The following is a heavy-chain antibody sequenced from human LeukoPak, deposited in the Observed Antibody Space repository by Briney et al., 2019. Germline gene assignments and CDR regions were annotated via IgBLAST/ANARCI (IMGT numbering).Heavy chain of an antibody. CDR3: ARDGAGLTSLWVGYYYGMDV. V-gene: IGHV3-48*02. Sequence: GGPLRLSCAASVFAFSSYGMNWVPRAPGQEREGVTCISSCSRTIDYADSEEGRFTISRDNAKHSLYLQMNSLRDEDTAVYYCARDGAGLTSLWVGYYYGMDVWGQGTTVTVSS. CDR1: VFAFSSYG. D-gene: IGHD3-16*01. CDR2: ISSCSRTI. J-gene: IGHJ6*02.